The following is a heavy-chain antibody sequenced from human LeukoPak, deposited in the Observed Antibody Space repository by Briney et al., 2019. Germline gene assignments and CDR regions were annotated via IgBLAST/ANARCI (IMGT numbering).Heavy chain of an antibody. CDR1: EFTFSSHW. CDR3: CRRWLNYYYYGMDV. D-gene: IGHD5-18*01. CDR2: IKEDGSEK. J-gene: IGHJ6*02. Sequence: GSLRLSCAASEFTFSSHWMSWVRQAPGKGLEWVANIKEDGSEKYYVDSVKSRFTISRDNAKNSLYLQMNSLRAEDTAVYYCCRRWLNYYYYGMDVWGQGTTVTVSS. V-gene: IGHV3-7*01.